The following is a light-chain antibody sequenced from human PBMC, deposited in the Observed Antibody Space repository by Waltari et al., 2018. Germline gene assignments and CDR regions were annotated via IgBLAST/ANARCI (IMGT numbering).Light chain of an antibody. J-gene: IGLJ2*01. CDR3: ASYTYSSNVV. CDR2: DVR. V-gene: IGLV2-14*03. Sequence: QSALTQPASVSGSSGQSLTISCTGSSIAVGRSDYVSWYQQLPGKAPKLIIFDVRVRPSGVSNRFSGSKSGNTASLTISGLQAEDEADYYCASYTYSSNVVFGGGTKVTV. CDR1: SIAVGRSDY.